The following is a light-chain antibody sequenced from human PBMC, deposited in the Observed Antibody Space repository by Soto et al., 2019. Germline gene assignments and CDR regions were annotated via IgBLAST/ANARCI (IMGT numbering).Light chain of an antibody. CDR3: QHYNSYSEA. V-gene: IGKV1-5*03. Sequence: IHMTQAPSTLSVSLGGIVTITFRASQTISSWLAWYQQKPGKAPKLLIYKASTLKSGVPSRFSGRGSGTEFTLTISSLQPDDFATYYCQHYNSYSEAFGQGTTVDIK. CDR1: QTISSW. CDR2: KAS. J-gene: IGKJ1*01.